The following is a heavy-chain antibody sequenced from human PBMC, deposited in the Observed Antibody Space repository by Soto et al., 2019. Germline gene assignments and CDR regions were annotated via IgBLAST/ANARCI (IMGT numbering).Heavy chain of an antibody. D-gene: IGHD4-17*01. V-gene: IGHV3-74*01. CDR1: GFTLNSFF. CDR3: AKIMLTVTTAAFDI. J-gene: IGHJ3*02. Sequence: PGGSLRLSCAASGFTLNSFFMHWVRQVPGKGLMWVSRISNDGSSTSYADSVKGRFTISRDNANNSLYLQMNSLKAEDTAVYYCAKIMLTVTTAAFDIWGQGTMVTVSS. CDR2: ISNDGSST.